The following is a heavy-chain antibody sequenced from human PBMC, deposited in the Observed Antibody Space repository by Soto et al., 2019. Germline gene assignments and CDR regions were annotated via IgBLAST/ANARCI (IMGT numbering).Heavy chain of an antibody. Sequence: SETLSLTCTVSGGSISSYYWSWIRQPPGKGLEWIGYIYYSGSTNYNPSLKSRVTISVDTSKNQFSLKLSSVTAADTAVYFCARESFYDSGGFHGFDYWGQGTLVTVSS. CDR3: ARESFYDSGGFHGFDY. D-gene: IGHD3-22*01. CDR2: IYYSGST. CDR1: GGSISSYY. V-gene: IGHV4-59*01. J-gene: IGHJ4*02.